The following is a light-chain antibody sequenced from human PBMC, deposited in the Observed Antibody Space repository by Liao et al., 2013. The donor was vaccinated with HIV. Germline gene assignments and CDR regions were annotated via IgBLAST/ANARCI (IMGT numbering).Light chain of an antibody. V-gene: IGLV3-1*01. J-gene: IGLJ1*01. CDR2: QDS. CDR3: QAWDSSLYV. Sequence: SYELTQPPSVSVSPGQTASITCSGDKLGDKYACWYQQKPGQSPVLVIYQDSDRPSGIPERFSGSNSGNTATLTISRVEAGDEADYYCQAWDSSLYVFGTGTKVTVL. CDR1: KLGDKY.